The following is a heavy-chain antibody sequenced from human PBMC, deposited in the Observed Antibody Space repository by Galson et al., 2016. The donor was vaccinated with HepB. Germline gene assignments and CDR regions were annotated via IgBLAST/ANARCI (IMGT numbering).Heavy chain of an antibody. CDR1: GFAFSSYS. D-gene: IGHD1-26*01. CDR2: ISSSGSTI. Sequence: SLRLSCAASGFAFSSYSMNWVRQAPGKGLEWVSYISSSGSTIYYADSVKGRFTISRDIAKNSLYLQMNSLRDEDTAVYYCAKDGGQQVVQWERLRKVYYYYAMDVWGQGTTVTVSS. V-gene: IGHV3-48*02. CDR3: AKDGGQQVVQWERLRKVYYYYAMDV. J-gene: IGHJ6*02.